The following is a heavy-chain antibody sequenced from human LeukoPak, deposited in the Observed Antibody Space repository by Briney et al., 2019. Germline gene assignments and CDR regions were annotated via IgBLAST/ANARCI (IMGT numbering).Heavy chain of an antibody. Sequence: GGSLRLSCAASGFTFSTYSMNWVSQAPGKGLEWVSYISSRSSTIFYADSVKGRFTISRDNAKNSLYLQMNSLRDEDTAMYYCARDRKNYYGMDVWGQGTTVTVSS. CDR3: ARDRKNYYGMDV. CDR2: ISSRSSTI. V-gene: IGHV3-48*02. J-gene: IGHJ6*02. CDR1: GFTFSTYS.